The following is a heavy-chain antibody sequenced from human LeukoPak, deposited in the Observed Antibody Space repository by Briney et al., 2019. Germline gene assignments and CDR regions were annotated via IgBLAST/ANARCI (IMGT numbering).Heavy chain of an antibody. CDR1: GGTFSSYA. J-gene: IGHJ6*02. V-gene: IGHV1-69*04. Sequence: SVKVSCKTSGGTFSSYAISWVRQPPGQGLEWMGRIIPILGIANYAQKFQGRVTITADKSTSTAYMELSSLRSEDTAVYYCARKTRGMYYYYYGMDVWGQGTTVTVSS. D-gene: IGHD1-14*01. CDR2: IIPILGIA. CDR3: ARKTRGMYYYYYGMDV.